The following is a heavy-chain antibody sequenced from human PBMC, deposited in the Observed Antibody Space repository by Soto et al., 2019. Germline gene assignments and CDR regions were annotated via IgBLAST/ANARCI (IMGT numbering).Heavy chain of an antibody. Sequence: GGSLRLSCAASGFTFSSYAMHWVRQAPGKGLEWVAVISYDGSNKYYADSVKGRFTISRDNSKNTLYLQMNSLRAEDTAVHYCARVRAGTWIQLWFYGMDVWGQGTTVTVSS. CDR3: ARVRAGTWIQLWFYGMDV. CDR1: GFTFSSYA. J-gene: IGHJ6*02. V-gene: IGHV3-30-3*01. D-gene: IGHD5-18*01. CDR2: ISYDGSNK.